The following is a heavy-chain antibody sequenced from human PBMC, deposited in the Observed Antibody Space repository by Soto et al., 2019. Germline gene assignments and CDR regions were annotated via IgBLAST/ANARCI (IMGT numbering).Heavy chain of an antibody. V-gene: IGHV1-18*01. J-gene: IGHJ4*02. CDR3: ARDGRYCSGGSCYLRDPSVY. CDR1: GYTFTSYG. CDR2: ISAYNGNT. Sequence: ASVKVSCKAAGYTFTSYGISWVRQAPGQGLEWMGWISAYNGNTNYAQKLQGRVTMTTDTSTSTAYMELRSLRSDDTAVYYCARDGRYCSGGSCYLRDPSVYWVQGTL. D-gene: IGHD2-15*01.